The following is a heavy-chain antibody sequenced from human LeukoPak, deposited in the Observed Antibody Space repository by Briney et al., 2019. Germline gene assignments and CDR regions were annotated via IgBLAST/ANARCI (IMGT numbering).Heavy chain of an antibody. D-gene: IGHD1-26*01. V-gene: IGHV3-23*01. J-gene: IGHJ4*02. CDR3: AKDIVGATGVFDY. Sequence: GGSLRLSCAASGFTFSSYEMNWVRQAPGKGLEWVSAISGSGGSTYYADSVKGRFTISRDNSKNTLYLQMNSLRAEDTAVYYCAKDIVGATGVFDYWGQGTLVTVSS. CDR2: ISGSGGST. CDR1: GFTFSSYE.